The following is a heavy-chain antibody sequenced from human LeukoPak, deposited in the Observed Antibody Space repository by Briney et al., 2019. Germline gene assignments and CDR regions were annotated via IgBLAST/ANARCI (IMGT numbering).Heavy chain of an antibody. CDR3: AVHNSPYYYDSSGPLFDY. J-gene: IGHJ4*02. V-gene: IGHV4-39*05. Sequence: SETPSLTCTVSGGSISSSSYYWGWIRQPPGKGLEWIGSIYYSGSTYYNPSLKSRVTISVDTSKNQFSLKLSSVTAADTAVYYCAVHNSPYYYDSSGPLFDYWGQGTLVTVSS. CDR1: GGSISSSSYY. CDR2: IYYSGST. D-gene: IGHD3-22*01.